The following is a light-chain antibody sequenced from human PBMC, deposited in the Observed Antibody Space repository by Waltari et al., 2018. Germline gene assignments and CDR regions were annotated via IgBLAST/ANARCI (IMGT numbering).Light chain of an antibody. CDR1: QSLLDSEDGNTY. CDR3: MQGIEYPWT. Sequence: DIVMTQTPLSLPVTPGEPASISCRSSQSLLDSEDGNTYLEWYLQQPGQSPQPLIYEVSNQDSGVPDKFSGSGSDTDFTLKISRVEAEDVGVYYCMQGIEYPWTFGQGTKVEIK. J-gene: IGKJ1*01. CDR2: EVS. V-gene: IGKV2-40*01.